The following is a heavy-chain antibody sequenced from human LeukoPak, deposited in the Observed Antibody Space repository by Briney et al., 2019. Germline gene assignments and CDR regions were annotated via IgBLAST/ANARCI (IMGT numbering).Heavy chain of an antibody. CDR1: GGSISSYY. D-gene: IGHD6-13*01. CDR3: ARSSSWYAWFDP. J-gene: IGHJ5*02. V-gene: IGHV4-59*01. Sequence: SETLSLTCTVSGGSISSYYWSWIRQPPRKGLEWIGYIYYTGSTNYNPSLKSRVTISVDTSKNQFSLKLSSVTAADTAVYYCARSSSWYAWFDPWGQGALVTVSS. CDR2: IYYTGST.